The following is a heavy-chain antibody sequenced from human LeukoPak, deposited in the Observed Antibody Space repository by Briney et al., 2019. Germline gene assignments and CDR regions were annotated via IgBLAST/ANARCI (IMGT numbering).Heavy chain of an antibody. Sequence: ASVKVSCKASGYTFTSYYMHWVRQAPGQGLEWIGIINPSGGSTSYAQKFQGRVTMTRDTSTSTVYMELSSLRSEDTAVYYCARDRHYDFWSGYPRSSYYYYYMDVWGKGTTVTVSS. CDR2: INPSGGST. J-gene: IGHJ6*03. CDR1: GYTFTSYY. V-gene: IGHV1-46*01. D-gene: IGHD3-3*01. CDR3: ARDRHYDFWSGYPRSSYYYYYMDV.